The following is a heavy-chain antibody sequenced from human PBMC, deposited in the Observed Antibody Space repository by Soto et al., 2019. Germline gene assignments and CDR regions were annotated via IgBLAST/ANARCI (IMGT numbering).Heavy chain of an antibody. CDR2: ISYDGSNK. CDR3: ARDEYSSSQTPFDY. Sequence: PGGSLRLSCAASGFTFSSYAMHWVRQAPGKGLEWVAVISYDGSNKYYADSVKGRFTISRDNSKNTLYLQMNSLRAEDTAVYYCARDEYSSSQTPFDYWGQGTLVTVSS. CDR1: GFTFSSYA. J-gene: IGHJ4*02. V-gene: IGHV3-30-3*01. D-gene: IGHD6-6*01.